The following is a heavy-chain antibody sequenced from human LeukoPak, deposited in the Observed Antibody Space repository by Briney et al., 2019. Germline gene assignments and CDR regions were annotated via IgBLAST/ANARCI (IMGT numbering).Heavy chain of an antibody. V-gene: IGHV1-8*01. CDR2: MNPNSGNT. D-gene: IGHD3-10*01. CDR1: GYTFTSHD. CDR3: ARGLVRGRFDRDV. J-gene: IGHJ6*02. Sequence: GASVKVSCKASGYTFTSHDIDWVRQATGQGLEWMGWMNPNSGNTGYAQKFQGRVTMTRGTSISTVYMELSSLTSEDTAVYYCARGLVRGRFDRDVWGQGTTVTVSS.